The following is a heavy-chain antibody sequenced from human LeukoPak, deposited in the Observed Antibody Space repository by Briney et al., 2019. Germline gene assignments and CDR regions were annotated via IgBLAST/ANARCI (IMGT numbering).Heavy chain of an antibody. CDR1: GVSTSSGGYS. CDR2: IYPSGGT. D-gene: IGHD4-23*01. Sequence: PSETLSLTCGVSGVSTSSGGYSWGWIRQPPGKGLEWIGYIYPSGGTHYNPSLKSRVTISVDRSKNQFSLKLSSVTAADTAVYYCARGRVGLGGDWFDPWGQGTLVTVSS. CDR3: ARGRVGLGGDWFDP. V-gene: IGHV4-30-2*01. J-gene: IGHJ5*02.